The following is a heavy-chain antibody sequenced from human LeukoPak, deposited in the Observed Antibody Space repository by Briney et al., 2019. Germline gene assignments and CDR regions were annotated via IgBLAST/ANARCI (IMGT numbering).Heavy chain of an antibody. D-gene: IGHD4-11*01. V-gene: IGHV3-48*01. CDR2: ISSSSSTI. CDR1: GFTFSSYS. CDR3: AREVSQYSHYVGSFDY. Sequence: PGGSLRLSCAASGFTFSSYSMNWVRQAPGKGLEWVSYISSSSSTIYYADSVKGRFTISRDNAKNSLYLQMNSLRAEDTAVYYCAREVSQYSHYVGSFDYWGQGTLVTVSS. J-gene: IGHJ4*02.